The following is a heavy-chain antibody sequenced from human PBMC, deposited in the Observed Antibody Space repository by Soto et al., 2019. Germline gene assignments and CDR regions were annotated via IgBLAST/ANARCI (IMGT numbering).Heavy chain of an antibody. CDR1: GGPIRSGDYY. Sequence: SETLSLTCTVSGGPIRSGDYYWSWIRQPPGKGLEWIGYINYSGTSHFNPSLKSRVTISLDASMNQFSLSLNSVTAADTAVYYCASVPPNSPDYYYFGMDVWGQGTTVTVSS. CDR3: ASVPPNSPDYYYFGMDV. D-gene: IGHD7-27*01. J-gene: IGHJ6*02. V-gene: IGHV4-30-4*01. CDR2: INYSGTS.